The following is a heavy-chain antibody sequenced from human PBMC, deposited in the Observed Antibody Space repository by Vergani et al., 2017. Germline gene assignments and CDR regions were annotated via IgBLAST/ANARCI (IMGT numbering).Heavy chain of an antibody. V-gene: IGHV3-72*01. D-gene: IGHD1-7*01. CDR2: IGNKANDYTT. CDR1: GFIFSDHY. Sequence: EVQVVESGGGLVQPGGSLRLSCAASGFIFSDHYMDWVRQAPGKGLEWVGRIGNKANDYTTQYAASVKGRFTISRDDSKSYLYLHMNSLQTEDTALYYCVRVKGSNWNYHLYDIWGQGTLVTVSS. J-gene: IGHJ3*02. CDR3: VRVKGSNWNYHLYDI.